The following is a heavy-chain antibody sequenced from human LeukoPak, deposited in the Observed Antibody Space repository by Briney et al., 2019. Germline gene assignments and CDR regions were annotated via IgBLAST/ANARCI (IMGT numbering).Heavy chain of an antibody. V-gene: IGHV4-38-2*02. CDR3: ARGQAVVVPAAPSGVSWFDP. D-gene: IGHD2-2*01. CDR1: GYSISSGYY. CDR2: IYHSGST. Sequence: SETLSLTCTVSGYSISSGYYWGWIRQPPGKGLEWIGSIYHSGSTYYNPSLKSRVTISVDTSKNQFSLKLSSVTAADTAVYYCARGQAVVVPAAPSGVSWFDPWGQGTLVTVSS. J-gene: IGHJ5*02.